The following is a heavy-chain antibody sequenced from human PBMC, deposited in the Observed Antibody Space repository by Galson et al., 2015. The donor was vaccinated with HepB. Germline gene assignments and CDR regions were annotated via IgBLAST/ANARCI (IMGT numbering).Heavy chain of an antibody. CDR1: GFTFTTYA. CDR2: TSYDGNSK. Sequence: SLRLSCAVSGFTFTTYAMLWVRQAPDKGLEWVAVTSYDGNSKYYADSVKGRFTISRDNSKNTLYLQMNSLRNEDTAVYFCARSFPYHYDGTGYPNADYWGQGTLVSVSS. J-gene: IGHJ4*02. CDR3: ARSFPYHYDGTGYPNADY. D-gene: IGHD3-22*01. V-gene: IGHV3-30*04.